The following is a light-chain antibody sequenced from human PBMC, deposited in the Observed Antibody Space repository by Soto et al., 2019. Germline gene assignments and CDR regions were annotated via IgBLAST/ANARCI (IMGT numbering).Light chain of an antibody. CDR2: AAS. V-gene: IGKV1-39*01. J-gene: IGKJ1*01. CDR3: QQSHSTLGT. Sequence: DIPMTQSPSSLSASVGDRVTITCRASQSISSYLNWYQQKPGKAPKLLIYAASSLQSGVPSRFSGSGSGTDFTLTISSPQPEDFATYYRQQSHSTLGTVGPGTK. CDR1: QSISSY.